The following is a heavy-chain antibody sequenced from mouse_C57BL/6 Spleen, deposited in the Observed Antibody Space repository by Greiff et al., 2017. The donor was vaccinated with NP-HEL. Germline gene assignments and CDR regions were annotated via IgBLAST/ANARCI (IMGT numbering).Heavy chain of an antibody. Sequence: EVQGVESGGGLVKPGGSLKLSCAASGFTFSSYAMSWVRQTPEKRLEWVATISDGGSYTYYPDNVKGRFTISRDNAKNNLYLQMSHLKSEDTAMYYCARDRARTVVADYAMDYWGQGTSVTVSS. CDR3: ARDRARTVVADYAMDY. D-gene: IGHD1-1*01. J-gene: IGHJ4*01. CDR1: GFTFSSYA. V-gene: IGHV5-4*01. CDR2: ISDGGSYT.